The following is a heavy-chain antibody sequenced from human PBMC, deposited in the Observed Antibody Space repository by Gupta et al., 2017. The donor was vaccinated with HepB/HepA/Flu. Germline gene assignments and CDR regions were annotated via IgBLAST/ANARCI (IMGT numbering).Heavy chain of an antibody. V-gene: IGHV4-59*08. CDR3: ARHANGDTYPMDV. Sequence: QVQLQQSGPGLVTPSETLSLTCSVSGYSISKYYWIWVRQPPGKGLEWIAYSHYTAESNYPPSMKSRLTVSVDPSKSQFSLRPDSVTAADTAISFCARHANGDTYPMDVWGQGTTVPVSS. CDR2: SHYTAES. D-gene: IGHD4-17*01. J-gene: IGHJ6*02. CDR1: GYSISKYY.